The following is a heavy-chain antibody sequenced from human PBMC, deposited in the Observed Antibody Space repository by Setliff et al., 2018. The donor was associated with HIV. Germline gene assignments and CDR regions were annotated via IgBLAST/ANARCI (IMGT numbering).Heavy chain of an antibody. CDR2: VYTSGST. CDR3: ARHSRGYDSQPFDY. J-gene: IGHJ4*02. D-gene: IGHD3-22*01. V-gene: IGHV4-4*07. CDR1: GGSMSTYY. Sequence: PSETLSLTCSVSGGSMSTYYWSWIRQPAGKRLEWIGRVYTSGSTYYNPSLKSRVTISVDTSKNQFSLKLSSVTAADTAVYYCARHSRGYDSQPFDYWGQGTLVTVSS.